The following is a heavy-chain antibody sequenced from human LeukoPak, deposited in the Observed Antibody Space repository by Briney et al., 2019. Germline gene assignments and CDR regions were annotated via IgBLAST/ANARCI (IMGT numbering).Heavy chain of an antibody. CDR1: GFTFSSYA. D-gene: IGHD1-26*01. J-gene: IGHJ4*02. V-gene: IGHV3-64D*06. Sequence: GGSLRLSCSASGFTFSSYAMHWGRQAPGKGLEYVSAISSNGGSTYYADSVKGRFTISRDNSKNTLYLQMSSLRAEDTAVCYCVKDLSGSYTFDHWGQGTLVTVSS. CDR3: VKDLSGSYTFDH. CDR2: ISSNGGST.